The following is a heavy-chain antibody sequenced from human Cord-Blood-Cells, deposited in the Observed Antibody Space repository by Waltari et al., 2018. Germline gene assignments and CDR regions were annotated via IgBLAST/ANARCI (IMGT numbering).Heavy chain of an antibody. CDR1: GYTFTGYY. CDR3: ARVVGGLGYFDY. J-gene: IGHJ4*02. CDR2: INPNRGGT. V-gene: IGHV1-2*02. Sequence: QVQLVQSGAEVKKPGASVKVSCEASGYTFTGYYMHWVRQAPGQGLEWMGWINPNRGGTNYAQKFQGRVTMTRDTSISTAYMELSRLRSDDTAVYYCARVVGGLGYFDYWGQGTLVTVSS. D-gene: IGHD2-2*01.